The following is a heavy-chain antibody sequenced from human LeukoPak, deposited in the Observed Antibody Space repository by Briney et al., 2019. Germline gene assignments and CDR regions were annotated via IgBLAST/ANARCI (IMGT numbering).Heavy chain of an antibody. J-gene: IGHJ5*02. CDR2: IFHTGTT. Sequence: PSETLSLTCTVSGGSISSHAWSWIRQAPGKGPEWIAYIFHTGTTNHNPSLKNRVTISLDTSKNQFSLKLRSVTAADTAVYYCAREADYTTSPGFDWFDPWGQGTLVTVSS. CDR3: AREADYTTSPGFDWFDP. D-gene: IGHD4-11*01. V-gene: IGHV4-59*11. CDR1: GGSISSHA.